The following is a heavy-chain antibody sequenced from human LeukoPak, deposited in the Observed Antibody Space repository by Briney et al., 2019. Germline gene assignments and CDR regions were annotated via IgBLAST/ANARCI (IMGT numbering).Heavy chain of an antibody. V-gene: IGHV3-11*04. J-gene: IGHJ4*02. Sequence: GGSLRLSCAASGFTFSDYYMSWIRQAPGKGLGWVSYISSGSTIYCADSVKGRFTISRDNAKNSLYLQMNSLRAEDTAVYYCARDLSRYSYGYGYWGQGTLVAVSS. D-gene: IGHD5-18*01. CDR2: ISSGSTI. CDR1: GFTFSDYY. CDR3: ARDLSRYSYGYGY.